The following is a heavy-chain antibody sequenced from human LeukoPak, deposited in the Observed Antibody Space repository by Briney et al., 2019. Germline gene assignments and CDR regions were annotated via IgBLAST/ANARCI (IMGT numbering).Heavy chain of an antibody. D-gene: IGHD3-10*01. CDR3: AREILGSGSYPDF. CDR2: IWHDGSHK. CDR1: GFAFNTYD. V-gene: IGHV3-33*08. Sequence: GGSLRLSCAASGFAFNTYDMHWVRQAPGQGLEWVALIWHDGSHKFYSNSVSGQSIISRDNPKNTVSLQMNNLRPDDTPVYYCAREILGSGSYPDFWGRGTLVTVS. J-gene: IGHJ4*02.